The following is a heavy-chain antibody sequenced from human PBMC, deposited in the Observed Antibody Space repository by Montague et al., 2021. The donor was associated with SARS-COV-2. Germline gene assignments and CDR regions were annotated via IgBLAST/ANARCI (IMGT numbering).Heavy chain of an antibody. Sequence: SETLSLTCAVSGGSISSHYWSFIRQPPGKGLEWIAYINYSGGTNXXPSLKSRVTISVATSKNHFSLQLRSVTPADTAVYFCARATSVRGAVNWFDPWGQGTLVTVSS. CDR2: INYSGGT. J-gene: IGHJ5*02. CDR3: ARATSVRGAVNWFDP. V-gene: IGHV4-59*11. CDR1: GGSISSHY. D-gene: IGHD3-10*01.